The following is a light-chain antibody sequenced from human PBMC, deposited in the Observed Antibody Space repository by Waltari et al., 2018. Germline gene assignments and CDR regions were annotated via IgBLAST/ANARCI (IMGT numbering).Light chain of an antibody. J-gene: IGLJ3*02. CDR1: SSDVGGYND. V-gene: IGLV2-14*01. Sequence: QSALTQPASVSGSPGQSITISCTGTSSDVGGYNDVSWYHQHPGKAPKLMIYEVSNRPSGVSNRFSGSKSGNTASLTISGLQAEDEADYYCSSYTSSSTRVFGGGTKLTVL. CDR3: SSYTSSSTRV. CDR2: EVS.